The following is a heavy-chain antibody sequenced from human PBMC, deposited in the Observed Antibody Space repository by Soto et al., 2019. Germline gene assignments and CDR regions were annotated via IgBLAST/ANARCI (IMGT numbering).Heavy chain of an antibody. CDR2: ISGSGGTP. D-gene: IGHD6-13*01. CDR3: AMGLAAAGPLDY. V-gene: IGHV3-23*01. CDR1: GFTFSSSA. Sequence: PGGSLRLSCAASGFTFSSSAMSWVRQAPGRGLEWFSTISGSGGTPYYADSVKGRFTISRDNSKNTLYLVLNSLRAEDTAVYYCAMGLAAAGPLDYWGRGTLVTVSS. J-gene: IGHJ4*02.